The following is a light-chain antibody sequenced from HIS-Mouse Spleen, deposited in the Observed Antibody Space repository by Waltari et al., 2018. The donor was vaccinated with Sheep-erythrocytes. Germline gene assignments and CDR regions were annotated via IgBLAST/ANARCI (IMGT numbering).Light chain of an antibody. CDR1: QSISSY. CDR3: QQSYSTPIT. J-gene: IGKJ5*01. V-gene: IGKV1-39*01. CDR2: AAS. Sequence: DIQMTQSPSSLSASVGDSVTITCRASQSISSYLNWYQQKPGKAPKLLIYAASSLQSGVPSRFSGSGSGTDITLTISSLQPEDFATYYCQQSYSTPITFGQGTRLEIK.